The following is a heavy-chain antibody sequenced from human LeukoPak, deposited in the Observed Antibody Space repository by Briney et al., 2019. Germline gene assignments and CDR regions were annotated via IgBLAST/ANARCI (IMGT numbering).Heavy chain of an antibody. D-gene: IGHD3-22*01. CDR2: IYYSGST. CDR1: GGSISSSSYY. J-gene: IGHJ4*02. Sequence: PSETLSLTCTVSGGSISSSSYYWGWIRQPPGKGLEWIGSIYYSGSTYYNPSLKSRVTISVGTSKNQFSLKLSSVTAADTAVYYCATFLANYYDSSGYYYAPDYWGQGTLVTVSS. CDR3: ATFLANYYDSSGYYYAPDY. V-gene: IGHV4-39*01.